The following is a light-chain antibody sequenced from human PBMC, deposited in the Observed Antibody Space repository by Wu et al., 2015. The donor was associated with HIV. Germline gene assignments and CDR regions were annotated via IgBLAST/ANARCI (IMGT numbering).Light chain of an antibody. V-gene: IGKV3-20*01. Sequence: EIVLTQSPGTLSVSPGETATLSCRASQSVNSNYLAWYQHKSGQPPRLLVYGASHRASGIPDRIAGSGSGTHFTLSIGRLEPDDCAVYFCQQYGASPYTFAGDQAGD. CDR3: QQYGASPYT. J-gene: IGKJ2*01. CDR2: GAS. CDR1: QSVNSNY.